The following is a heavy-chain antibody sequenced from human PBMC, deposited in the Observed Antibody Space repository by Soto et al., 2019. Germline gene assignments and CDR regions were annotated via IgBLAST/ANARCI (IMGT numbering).Heavy chain of an antibody. Sequence: QVQLQESGPGLVKPSETLSLTCTVSGGSISSYYWSWIRQPPGKGLEWIGYIYYRGSTTYNPSLKSRVTLSVDTSKNQFSLKLSSVTAADPAMYYCARFNWYFDLWGRGTLVTVSS. V-gene: IGHV4-59*01. J-gene: IGHJ2*01. CDR1: GGSISSYY. CDR2: IYYRGST. CDR3: ARFNWYFDL.